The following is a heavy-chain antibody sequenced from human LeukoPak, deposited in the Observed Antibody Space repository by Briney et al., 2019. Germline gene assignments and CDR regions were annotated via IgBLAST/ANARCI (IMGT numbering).Heavy chain of an antibody. CDR1: GFTFDDYA. D-gene: IGHD3-22*01. CDR3: AKVDTGLLLRGGWFDP. CDR2: ISWNSGSI. J-gene: IGHJ5*02. V-gene: IGHV3-9*01. Sequence: PGRSLRLSCAASGFTFDDYAMHWVRQAPGKGLEWVSGISWNSGSIDYADSVKGRFTISRDNAKNSLYLQMNSLRAEDTALYYCAKVDTGLLLRGGWFDPWGQGTLVTVSS.